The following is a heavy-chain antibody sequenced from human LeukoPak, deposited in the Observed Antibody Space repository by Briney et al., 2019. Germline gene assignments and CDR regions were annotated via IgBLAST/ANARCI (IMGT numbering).Heavy chain of an antibody. CDR3: AGGLAGGYYYYYYMDV. J-gene: IGHJ6*03. V-gene: IGHV4-59*01. CDR2: IYYSGST. D-gene: IGHD2-21*01. CDR1: GGSISSYY. Sequence: SETLSLTCTVSGGSISSYYWSWIRQPPGKGLEWIGYIYYSGSTNYNPSLKSRVTISVDTSKNQFSLKLSSVTAADTAVYYCAGGLAGGYYYYYYMDVWGKGTTVTVSS.